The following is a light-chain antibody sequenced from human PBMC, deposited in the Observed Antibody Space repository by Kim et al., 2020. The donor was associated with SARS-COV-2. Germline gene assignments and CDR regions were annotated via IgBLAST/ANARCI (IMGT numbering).Light chain of an antibody. CDR2: EDN. Sequence: GKTVSISCTRSGSSIADYDVQWYQQQPGSSPTTVMYEDNRRRSGDPSQFTGSIDCCYNSASLTITRLGTEDEADYYCQSSGSLNQVFGGGTKLTVL. CDR1: GSSIADYD. CDR3: QSSGSLNQV. J-gene: IGLJ2*01. V-gene: IGLV6-57*01.